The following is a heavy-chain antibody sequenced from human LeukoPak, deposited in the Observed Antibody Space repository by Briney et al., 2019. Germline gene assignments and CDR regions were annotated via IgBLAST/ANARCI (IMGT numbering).Heavy chain of an antibody. J-gene: IGHJ4*02. Sequence: SETLSLTCTVSGGSISSYYWSWIRQPAGKGLEWIGRIYTSGSTNYNPSLRSRVTMSVDTSKNQFSLKLSSVTAADTAVYYCASSTPSSGWMGFDYWGQGTLVTVSS. D-gene: IGHD6-19*01. CDR1: GGSISSYY. CDR3: ASSTPSSGWMGFDY. CDR2: IYTSGST. V-gene: IGHV4-4*07.